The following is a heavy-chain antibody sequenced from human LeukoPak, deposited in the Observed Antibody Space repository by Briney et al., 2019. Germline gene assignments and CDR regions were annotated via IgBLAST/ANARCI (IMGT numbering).Heavy chain of an antibody. V-gene: IGHV3-23*01. CDR3: GKDRGYSFDY. CDR2: ISGNGGKT. Sequence: GGSLRLSCAASGFIFSSHGMSWVRQPPGKGLEWVSAISGNGGKTFYADSVKGRFTISRDNSKNTLFLQMNNLRAEDTAVYYCGKDRGYSFDYWGQGTLVTVSS. J-gene: IGHJ4*02. CDR1: GFIFSSHG. D-gene: IGHD2-15*01.